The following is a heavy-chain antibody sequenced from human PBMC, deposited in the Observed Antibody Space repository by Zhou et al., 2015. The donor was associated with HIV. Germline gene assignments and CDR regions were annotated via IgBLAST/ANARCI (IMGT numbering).Heavy chain of an antibody. D-gene: IGHD6-13*01. Sequence: QVQLVQSGAEVKKPGSSVKVSCKASGGTFNNYSFSWVRQAPGQGLEWLGGIIPFSGSSKYAQKFKGRVTVTADKSTSTAYLDLTSLTSDDTAIYFCATTTSAGLRWGQGTLVTVSS. CDR2: IIPFSGSS. CDR1: GGTFNNYS. J-gene: IGHJ4*02. CDR3: ATTTSAGLR. V-gene: IGHV1-69*06.